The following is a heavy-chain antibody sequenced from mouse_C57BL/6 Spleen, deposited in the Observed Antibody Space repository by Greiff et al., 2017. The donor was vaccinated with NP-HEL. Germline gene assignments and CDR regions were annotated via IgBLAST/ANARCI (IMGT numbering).Heavy chain of an antibody. D-gene: IGHD2-10*02. J-gene: IGHJ3*01. CDR3: TPTRGYGNYVGWFAY. CDR2: IDPENGDT. CDR1: GFNIKDDY. Sequence: DVKLQESGAELVRPGASVKLSCTASGFNIKDDYMHWVKQRPEQGLEWIGWIDPENGDTEYASKFQGKATITADTSSNTAYLQLSSLTSEDTAVYYCTPTRGYGNYVGWFAYWGQGTLVTVSA. V-gene: IGHV14-4*01.